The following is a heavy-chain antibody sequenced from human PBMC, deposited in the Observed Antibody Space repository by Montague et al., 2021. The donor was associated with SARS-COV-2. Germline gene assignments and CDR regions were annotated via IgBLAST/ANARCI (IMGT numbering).Heavy chain of an antibody. J-gene: IGHJ3*01. Sequence: SETLSLTCTVSGGSISSSSDYWGWIRQPPGKGLEWIGSSYYSGCTYYKPSLKSRVTISVDTSKNQSSLKRSSVTAADTAVYYCAGFPTSYYYDSKAAPATPDAFDFWGQGTMVTVSS. CDR3: AGFPTSYYYDSKAAPATPDAFDF. CDR2: SYYSGCT. V-gene: IGHV4-39*01. CDR1: GGSISSSSDY. D-gene: IGHD3-22*01.